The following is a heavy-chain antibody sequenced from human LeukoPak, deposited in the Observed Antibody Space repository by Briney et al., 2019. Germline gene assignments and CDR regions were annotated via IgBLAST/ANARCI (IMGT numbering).Heavy chain of an antibody. V-gene: IGHV4-39*01. CDR3: ARHGSIATGAFTH. Sequence: SETLSLTCTVSGGSISSSSYYWGWIRQPPGKGLEWIGSIYYSGSTYYNPSLKSRVTISVDTSKNQFSLKLGSVTAADTALYYCARHGSIATGAFTHWGQGTLVTVSS. CDR1: GGSISSSSYY. J-gene: IGHJ4*02. D-gene: IGHD6-13*01. CDR2: IYYSGST.